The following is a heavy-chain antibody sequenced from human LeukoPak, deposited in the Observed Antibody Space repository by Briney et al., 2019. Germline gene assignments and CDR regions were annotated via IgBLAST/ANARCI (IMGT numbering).Heavy chain of an antibody. V-gene: IGHV3-23*01. CDR2: ISGSGGST. D-gene: IGHD6-13*01. CDR1: GFTLSSYA. J-gene: IGHJ4*02. CDR3: AKASAAAVPPAGY. Sequence: PGGSLRLSCAASGFTLSSYAMSWVRQAPGKGLEWVSVISGSGGSTHYADSVKGRFTITRDNSKNTLYLQMNSLRAEDTAVYYCAKASAAAVPPAGYWGQGTLVTVSS.